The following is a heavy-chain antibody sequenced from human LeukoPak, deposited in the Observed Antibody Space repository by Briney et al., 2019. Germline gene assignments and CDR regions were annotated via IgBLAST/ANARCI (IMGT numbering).Heavy chain of an antibody. CDR2: TNPSGGST. Sequence: ASVKVSCKASGYTFTSYYMHWVRQAPGQGLEWMGITNPSGGSTSYAQKFQGRVTMTRDMSTSTVYMELSSLRSEDTAVYYCARDLITRQRENNWFDPWGQGTLVTVSS. V-gene: IGHV1-46*01. J-gene: IGHJ5*02. CDR1: GYTFTSYY. CDR3: ARDLITRQRENNWFDP. D-gene: IGHD3-22*01.